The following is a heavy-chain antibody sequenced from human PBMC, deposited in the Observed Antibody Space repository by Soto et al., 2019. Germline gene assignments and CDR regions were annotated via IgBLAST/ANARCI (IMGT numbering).Heavy chain of an antibody. D-gene: IGHD6-19*01. CDR3: ASAGGLGAVAADY. V-gene: IGHV4-30-2*01. Sequence: QLQLQESGSGLVKPSQTLSLTCAVSGGSISSGGYSWSWIRQPPGKGLEWIGYIYHSGSTYYNPSLKSRVTLPVDRSKNQFSLKLSSVTAADTAVYYCASAGGLGAVAADYWGQGTLVTVSS. CDR2: IYHSGST. J-gene: IGHJ4*02. CDR1: GGSISSGGYS.